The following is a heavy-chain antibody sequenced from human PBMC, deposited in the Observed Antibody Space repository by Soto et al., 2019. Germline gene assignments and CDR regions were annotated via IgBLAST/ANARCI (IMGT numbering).Heavy chain of an antibody. Sequence: QVQLQESGPGLVKPLETLSLTCTVSGGSIDSGDYYWSWIRQPPGKGLEWIGYVYYSGTTNYNPFLKSRVTLSLDKSKNQFSLKMNSVTAADTAVYYCARDFIAPPNYFGPWGQGTLVTVSS. CDR1: GGSIDSGDYY. V-gene: IGHV4-61*08. J-gene: IGHJ5*02. CDR2: VYYSGTT. CDR3: ARDFIAPPNYFGP. D-gene: IGHD4-4*01.